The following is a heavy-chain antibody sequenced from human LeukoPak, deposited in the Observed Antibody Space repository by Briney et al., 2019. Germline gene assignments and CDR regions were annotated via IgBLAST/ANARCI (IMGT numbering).Heavy chain of an antibody. CDR1: SGSISTSNYY. D-gene: IGHD3-22*01. CDR3: ARGDYYDSSGYHNAFDI. CDR2: IFYSGST. J-gene: IGHJ3*02. Sequence: SETLSLTCTVSSGSISTSNYYWGWVRQPPGKALEWIGNIFYSGSTYYSPSLKSRVTISVDTSKNQFSLKLSSVTAADTAVYYCARGDYYDSSGYHNAFDIWGQGTMVTVSS. V-gene: IGHV4-39*01.